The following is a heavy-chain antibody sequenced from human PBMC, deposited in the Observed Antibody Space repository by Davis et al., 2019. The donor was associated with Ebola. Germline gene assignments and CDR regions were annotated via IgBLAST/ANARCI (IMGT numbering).Heavy chain of an antibody. V-gene: IGHV4-39*01. D-gene: IGHD3-3*01. CDR3: AGTPYYDFSNYDY. CDR1: GGSISSYY. CDR2: IYYSGST. J-gene: IGHJ4*02. Sequence: SETLSLTCTVSGGSISSYYWGWIRQPPGKGLEWIGSIYYSGSTYYNPSLKSRVTISVDTSKNQFSLKLSSVTAADTAVYYCAGTPYYDFSNYDYWGQGTLVTVSS.